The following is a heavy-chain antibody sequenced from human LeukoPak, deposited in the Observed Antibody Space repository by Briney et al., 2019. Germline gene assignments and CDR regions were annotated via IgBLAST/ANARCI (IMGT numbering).Heavy chain of an antibody. Sequence: GGSLRLSCAASGCTFDDYAMHWVRQAPGKGLEWVSGISWNSGSIGYADSVKGRFTISRDNAKNSLYLQMNSLRAEDTALYYCAKVGGSSWQSYYFDYWGQGTLVTVSS. CDR3: AKVGGSSWQSYYFDY. D-gene: IGHD6-13*01. CDR2: ISWNSGSI. V-gene: IGHV3-9*01. CDR1: GCTFDDYA. J-gene: IGHJ4*02.